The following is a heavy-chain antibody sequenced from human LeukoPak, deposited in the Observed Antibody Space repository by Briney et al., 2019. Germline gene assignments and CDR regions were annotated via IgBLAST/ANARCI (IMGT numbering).Heavy chain of an antibody. J-gene: IGHJ4*02. CDR1: GGSISSSSYY. D-gene: IGHD1-7*01. CDR3: ARGKTGTKAHFDY. Sequence: PSETLSLTCTVSGGSISSSSYYWGWIRQPPGKGLEWIGSIYYSGSTYYNPSLKSRVTISVDTSKNQFSLKLSSVTAADTAVYYCARGKTGTKAHFDYWGQGTLVTVSS. CDR2: IYYSGST. V-gene: IGHV4-39*07.